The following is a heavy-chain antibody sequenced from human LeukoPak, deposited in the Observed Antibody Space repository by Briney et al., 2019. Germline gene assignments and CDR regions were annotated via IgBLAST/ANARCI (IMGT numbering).Heavy chain of an antibody. V-gene: IGHV4-31*03. J-gene: IGHJ4*02. D-gene: IGHD3-3*01. Sequence: PSETLSLTCTVSGSSVSSDEYYWSWVRQYPGKGLEWIGYVYYSGSSYYIPSLESRITMSVEVSKNQFSLELRSVTAADTAVYYCARVKVLRFLEWFLDFWGQGALVTASS. CDR2: VYYSGSS. CDR1: GSSVSSDEYY. CDR3: ARVKVLRFLEWFLDF.